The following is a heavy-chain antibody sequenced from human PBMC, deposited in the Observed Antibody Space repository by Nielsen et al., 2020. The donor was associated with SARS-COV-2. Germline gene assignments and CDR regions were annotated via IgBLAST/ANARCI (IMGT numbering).Heavy chain of an antibody. Sequence: GSLRLSCTVSGYSISSGYYWGWIRQPPGKGLEWIGSIYHSGSTYYNPSLKSRVTISVDTSKNQFSLKLSSVTAADTAVYYCARSALSTMIVVVITGWFDPWGQGTLVTVSS. D-gene: IGHD3-22*01. CDR1: GYSISSGYY. J-gene: IGHJ5*02. V-gene: IGHV4-38-2*02. CDR2: IYHSGST. CDR3: ARSALSTMIVVVITGWFDP.